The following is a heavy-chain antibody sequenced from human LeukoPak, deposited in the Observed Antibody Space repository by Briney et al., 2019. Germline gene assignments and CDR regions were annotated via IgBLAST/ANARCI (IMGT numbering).Heavy chain of an antibody. CDR1: GYTFTGDY. CDR3: ARDFDAYYYYMDV. V-gene: IGHV1-2*02. CDR2: INPNSGGT. Sequence: ASVKDSCKASGYTFTGDYMHWVRQAPGQGREWMGWINPNSGGTNYAQKFQGRVTMTRGTSISTAYMELSRLRSDNTAVYYCARDFDAYYYYMDVWGKGTTVTVAS. J-gene: IGHJ6*03. D-gene: IGHD3-9*01.